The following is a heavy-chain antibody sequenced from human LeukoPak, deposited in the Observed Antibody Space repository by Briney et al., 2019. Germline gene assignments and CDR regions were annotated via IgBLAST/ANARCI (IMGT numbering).Heavy chain of an antibody. D-gene: IGHD5-24*01. Sequence: GGSLRLSCAASGFTFSDYYLTWIRQAPGRGLEWVSYISSSGSTIYYTDSVKGRFTISMDNAKNSLYLQMNSLRAEDTAVFYCARGLATNPFDYWGQGTLVTVSS. J-gene: IGHJ4*02. CDR3: ARGLATNPFDY. CDR1: GFTFSDYY. V-gene: IGHV3-11*04. CDR2: ISSSGSTI.